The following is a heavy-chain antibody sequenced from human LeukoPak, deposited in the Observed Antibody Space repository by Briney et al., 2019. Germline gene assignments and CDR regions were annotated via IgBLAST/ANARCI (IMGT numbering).Heavy chain of an antibody. CDR2: IGIRGDT. J-gene: IGHJ4*02. CDR1: GFTFIDYD. CDR3: ARGGIQVSGIDEFGY. V-gene: IGHV3-13*01. D-gene: IGHD6-19*01. Sequence: GGSLRLSCAASGFTFIDYDMHWVRQVIGKGLEWVSAIGIRGDTHYSGSVRGRFTISRENAESSLYLQMNSLRAEDTAVYYCARGGIQVSGIDEFGYWGQGTLVTVSS.